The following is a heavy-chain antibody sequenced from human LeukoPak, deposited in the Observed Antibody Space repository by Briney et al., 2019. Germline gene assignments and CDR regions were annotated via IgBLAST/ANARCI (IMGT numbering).Heavy chain of an antibody. J-gene: IGHJ5*02. CDR3: ARELYSSSLGDNWFDP. CDR2: ISAYNGNT. Sequence: ASVKVSCKASGYTFTSYGISWVRQAPGQGLEWMGWISAYNGNTNYAQKLQGRVTMTTDTSTSTAYMELRSLRSDDTAVYYCARELYSSSLGDNWFDPWGQGTLVTVSS. D-gene: IGHD6-13*01. V-gene: IGHV1-18*01. CDR1: GYTFTSYG.